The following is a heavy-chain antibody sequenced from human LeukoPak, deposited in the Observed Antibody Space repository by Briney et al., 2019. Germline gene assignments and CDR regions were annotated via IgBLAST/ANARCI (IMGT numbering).Heavy chain of an antibody. CDR1: GFTFSDYW. Sequence: GGSLRPSCTASGFTFSDYWMTWVRQAPGKGPEWVANIKQDGSQRYYVDSVRGRFTISRDNAKNSLFLQMNGLRAEDTAVYYCARRGGSSSRRSPIDYWGQGTLVTVSS. J-gene: IGHJ4*02. D-gene: IGHD6-6*01. CDR3: ARRGGSSSRRSPIDY. V-gene: IGHV3-7*01. CDR2: IKQDGSQR.